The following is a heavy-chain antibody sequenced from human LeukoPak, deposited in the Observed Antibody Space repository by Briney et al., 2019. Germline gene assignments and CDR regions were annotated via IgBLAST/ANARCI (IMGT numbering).Heavy chain of an antibody. CDR3: ARGAVQWLVRGAFDI. D-gene: IGHD6-19*01. CDR1: GFRFSAYA. J-gene: IGHJ3*02. CDR2: ISSSSSYI. Sequence: GGSLRLSCAASGFRFSAYALNWVRQAPGKGLEWVSSISSSSSYIYYADSVKGRFTISRDDAKNSLYLQMNSLRAEDTAVYYCARGAVQWLVRGAFDISGQGTMVTVSS. V-gene: IGHV3-21*04.